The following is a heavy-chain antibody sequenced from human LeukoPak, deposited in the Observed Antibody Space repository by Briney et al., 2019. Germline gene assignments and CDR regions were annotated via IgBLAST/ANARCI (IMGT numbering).Heavy chain of an antibody. CDR2: IDYSGGSS. J-gene: IGHJ4*02. CDR3: ARVLAMVRGVIDY. CDR1: GFTLSSYE. D-gene: IGHD3-10*01. Sequence: GGSLRLSCTVSGFTLSSYEMSWIRQAPGKGLEWVSSIDYSGGSSYYADSVKGRFTISRDNSKNTLYLQMNSLRAEDTAVYYCARVLAMVRGVIDYWGQGTLVTVSS. V-gene: IGHV3-23*01.